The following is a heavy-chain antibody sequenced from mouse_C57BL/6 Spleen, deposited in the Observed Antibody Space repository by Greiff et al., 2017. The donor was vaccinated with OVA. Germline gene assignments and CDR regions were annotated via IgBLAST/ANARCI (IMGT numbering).Heavy chain of an antibody. V-gene: IGHV1-55*01. Sequence: QVQLQQPGAELVKPGASVKMSCKASGYTFTSYWITWVKQRPGQGLEWIGDIYPGSGSTNYNEKFKSKATLTVDTSSSTAYLQLSSLAYEDAAVYYCARENDDDDGAWFAYWGQGTLVTVSA. CDR1: GYTFTSYW. J-gene: IGHJ3*01. CDR3: ARENDDDDGAWFAY. D-gene: IGHD2-4*01. CDR2: IYPGSGST.